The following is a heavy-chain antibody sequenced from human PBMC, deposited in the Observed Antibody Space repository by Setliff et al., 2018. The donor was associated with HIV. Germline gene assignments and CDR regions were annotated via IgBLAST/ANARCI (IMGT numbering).Heavy chain of an antibody. D-gene: IGHD6-19*01. CDR1: GGTLSSYA. CDR3: ASIAVAGYLGY. V-gene: IGHV1-69*10. CDR2: IIPILDVT. J-gene: IGHJ4*02. Sequence: GASVKVSCKASGGTLSSYAVSWVRQAPGQGLEWMGGIIPILDVTTSAQKFQGRLTITADKSTSTAYMELSSLRSEDTAVYYCASIAVAGYLGYWGQGTLVTVS.